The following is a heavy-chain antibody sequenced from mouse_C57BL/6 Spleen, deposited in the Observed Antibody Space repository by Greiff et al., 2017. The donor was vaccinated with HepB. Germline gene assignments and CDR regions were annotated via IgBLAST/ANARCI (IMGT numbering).Heavy chain of an antibody. D-gene: IGHD3-3*01. CDR1: GYAFSSSW. CDR3: ARGGLDD. V-gene: IGHV1-82*01. Sequence: VKLMESGPELVKPGASVKISCKASGYAFSSSWMNWVKQRPGKGLEWIGRIYPGDGDTNYNGKFKGKATLTADKSSSTAYMQLSSLTSEDSAVYFCARGGLDDWGQGTTLTVSS. J-gene: IGHJ2*01. CDR2: IYPGDGDT.